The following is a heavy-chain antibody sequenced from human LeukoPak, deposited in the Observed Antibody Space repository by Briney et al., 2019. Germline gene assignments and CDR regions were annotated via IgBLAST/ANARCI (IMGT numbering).Heavy chain of an antibody. CDR1: GYSFTGYY. CDR2: INPNSGGT. CDR3: ARDQKSLRSYDFWSGYHGY. J-gene: IGHJ4*02. V-gene: IGHV1-2*02. D-gene: IGHD3-3*01. Sequence: ASVKVSCKASGYSFTGYYIHWVRQAPGQGLEWMGWINPNSGGTNYAQKFRGRVTMTRDTSISTAYMELSRLRSDDTAVYYCARDQKSLRSYDFWSGYHGYWGQGTLVTVSS.